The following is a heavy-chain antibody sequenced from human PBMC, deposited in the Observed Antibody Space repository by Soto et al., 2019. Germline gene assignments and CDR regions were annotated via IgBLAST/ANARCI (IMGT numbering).Heavy chain of an antibody. CDR2: IYYRGSP. D-gene: IGHD2-15*01. Sequence: SETLSLTCTVSGGSVSSYYWSWIRQPPGKELEWIGYIYYRGSPDYNPSLKSRVTISLDTSKNQFSLKLGSVTAADTAVYYCARGSVVQYWYFDLWGRGTLVTVSS. J-gene: IGHJ2*01. CDR1: GGSVSSYY. CDR3: ARGSVVQYWYFDL. V-gene: IGHV4-59*02.